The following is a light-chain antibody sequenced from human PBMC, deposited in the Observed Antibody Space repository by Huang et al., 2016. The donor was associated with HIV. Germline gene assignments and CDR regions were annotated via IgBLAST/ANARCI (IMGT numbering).Light chain of an antibody. Sequence: EIVVTQSPGTLSLSPGERATLSCRTSQSVGSSYLAWYQQKTGQAPRLLIYGASNRATGIPDRFSGSGSGTDFTLTISRLEPEDFAVYFCQQSGSSLINFGGGTKVDLK. V-gene: IGKV3-20*01. CDR3: QQSGSSLIN. CDR2: GAS. CDR1: QSVGSSY. J-gene: IGKJ4*01.